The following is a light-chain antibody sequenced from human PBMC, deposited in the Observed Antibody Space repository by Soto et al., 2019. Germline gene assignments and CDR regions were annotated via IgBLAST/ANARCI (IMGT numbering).Light chain of an antibody. CDR3: QQYNSYPRT. V-gene: IGKV1-5*01. J-gene: IGKJ1*01. CDR1: QSISSW. Sequence: DIQMTQSPSTLSASVGDRVTIACRSSQSISSWLAWYQQKPGKAPKLLIYDASSLESGVPSRFSGSGSGTEFTLTISSLQPDDFATYYCQQYNSYPRTFGQGTKVDI. CDR2: DAS.